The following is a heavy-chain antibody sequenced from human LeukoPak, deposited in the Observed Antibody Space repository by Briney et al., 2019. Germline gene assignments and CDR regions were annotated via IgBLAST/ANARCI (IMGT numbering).Heavy chain of an antibody. D-gene: IGHD5-24*01. CDR2: ISGSGDNT. Sequence: GGSLRLSCAASGFXFSNYAVSWVREAPGKGLEWVSTISGSGDNTYYADSVKGRFTISGENSKNTLYLQINSLRAQDTAVYYCAKTPVTDGYCLFDYWGQGILAIVSS. CDR1: GFXFSNYA. V-gene: IGHV3-23*01. CDR3: AKTPVTDGYCLFDY. J-gene: IGHJ4*02.